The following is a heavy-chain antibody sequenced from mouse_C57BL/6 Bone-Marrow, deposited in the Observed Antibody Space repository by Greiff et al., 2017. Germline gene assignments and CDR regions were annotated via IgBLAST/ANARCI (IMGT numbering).Heavy chain of an antibody. Sequence: VKLVESGPELVKPGASVKISCKASGYAFSSSWMNWVKQRPGKGLEWIGRIYPGDGDTNYNGKFKGKATLTADKSSSTAYMQLSSLTSEDSAVYFCARRVDGYPYYYAMDYWGQGTSVTVSS. CDR1: GYAFSSSW. D-gene: IGHD2-3*01. CDR3: ARRVDGYPYYYAMDY. CDR2: IYPGDGDT. V-gene: IGHV1-82*01. J-gene: IGHJ4*01.